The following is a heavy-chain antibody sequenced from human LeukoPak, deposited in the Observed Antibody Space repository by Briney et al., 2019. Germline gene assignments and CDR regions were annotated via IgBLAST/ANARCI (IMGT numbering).Heavy chain of an antibody. CDR2: IYTSGST. D-gene: IGHD6-19*01. CDR3: ARIPHSSGWSNWFDP. Sequence: PSETLSLTCTVSGGSISSYYRSWIRQPAGKGLEWIGRIYTSGSTNYNPSLKSRVTMSIDTSKNQLSLKLSSVTAADTAVYYCARIPHSSGWSNWFDPWGQGTLVTVSS. J-gene: IGHJ5*02. V-gene: IGHV4-4*07. CDR1: GGSISSYY.